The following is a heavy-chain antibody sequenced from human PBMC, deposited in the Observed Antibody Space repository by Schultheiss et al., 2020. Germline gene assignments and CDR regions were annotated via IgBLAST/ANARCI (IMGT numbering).Heavy chain of an antibody. CDR1: GGTFSSYA. D-gene: IGHD2-15*01. Sequence: AVKGSCKASGGTFSSYAISWVRQAPGQGLEWMGGIIPIFGTANYAQKFQGRVTITADKSTSTAYMELSSLRSEDTAVYYCARINLGCSGGSCLHNWFDPWGQGTLVTVSS. J-gene: IGHJ5*02. CDR2: IIPIFGTA. CDR3: ARINLGCSGGSCLHNWFDP. V-gene: IGHV1-69*06.